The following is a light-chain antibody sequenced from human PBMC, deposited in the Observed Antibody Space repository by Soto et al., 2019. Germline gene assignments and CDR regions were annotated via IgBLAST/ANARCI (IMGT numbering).Light chain of an antibody. CDR1: QNIASKY. V-gene: IGKV1-39*01. Sequence: DIQRTQSPSSLSASVGDRVTITCRGSQNIASKYLNWYQQKPGKAPKLLIYATSTLHSGVPSTFSGSVSGTDGTITISSLQKEDGSTYYGQQRYSTTRTFGQGTKVDIK. CDR2: ATS. J-gene: IGKJ2*01. CDR3: QQRYSTTRT.